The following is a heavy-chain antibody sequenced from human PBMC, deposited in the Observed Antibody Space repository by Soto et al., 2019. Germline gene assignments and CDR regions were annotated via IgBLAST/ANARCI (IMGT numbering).Heavy chain of an antibody. D-gene: IGHD3-10*01. CDR1: GYTFTSYD. CDR2: MNPDSGNT. V-gene: IGHV1-8*01. J-gene: IGHJ4*02. CDR3: ARSVGGSNVNFDY. Sequence: QVQLVQSGAEVRTPGASVKVSCKASGYTFTSYDINWVRQATGQGPEWMGWMNPDSGNTGYVQKFLGRVTMTRNTAISTAYMELSSLRSEDTAVYYCARSVGGSNVNFDYWGQGTLGTVS.